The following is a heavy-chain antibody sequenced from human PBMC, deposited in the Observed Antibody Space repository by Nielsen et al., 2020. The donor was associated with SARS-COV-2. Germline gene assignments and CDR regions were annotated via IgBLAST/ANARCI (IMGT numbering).Heavy chain of an antibody. J-gene: IGHJ6*02. CDR2: ISYDGSNK. D-gene: IGHD3-10*01. Sequence: WIRQPPGKGLEWVAVISYDGSNKYYADSVKGRFTISRDNSKNTLYLQMNSLRVEDTAVYYCAREVGWFGELLETPPYYYYGMDVWGQGTTVTVSS. CDR3: AREVGWFGELLETPPYYYYGMDV. V-gene: IGHV3-30*04.